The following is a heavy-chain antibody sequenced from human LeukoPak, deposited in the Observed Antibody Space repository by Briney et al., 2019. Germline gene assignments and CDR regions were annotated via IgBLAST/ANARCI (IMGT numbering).Heavy chain of an antibody. CDR1: AGSFISSSHH. CDR3: ARDQIASAGPNDY. J-gene: IGHJ4*02. D-gene: IGHD6-13*01. Sequence: SETLSLTCTVSAGSFISSSHHWGWIRQSPGKGLEWIGTVYYGRTTYYNPSLDGRVTISLDTSANHFSLQLNSVTAADTAVYFCARDQIASAGPNDYWGQGTLVTVSS. CDR2: VYYGRTT. V-gene: IGHV4-39*02.